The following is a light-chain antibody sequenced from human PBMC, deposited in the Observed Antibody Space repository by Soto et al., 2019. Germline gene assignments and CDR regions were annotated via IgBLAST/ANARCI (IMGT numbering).Light chain of an antibody. Sequence: QSALSQPPSASGTPGHRITISCSGSSSNIATNAVNWYQQLPGTAPKLLIYNDDQRPSGVPDRFSGSKSGTSASLAISGLQSEDEADYYCAAWDDSLTMWVFGGGTKVTVL. CDR2: NDD. CDR1: SSNIATNA. J-gene: IGLJ3*02. CDR3: AAWDDSLTMWV. V-gene: IGLV1-44*01.